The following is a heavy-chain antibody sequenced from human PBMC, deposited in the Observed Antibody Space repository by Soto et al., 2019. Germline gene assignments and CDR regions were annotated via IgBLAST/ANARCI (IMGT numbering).Heavy chain of an antibody. J-gene: IGHJ4*02. V-gene: IGHV3-30*18. CDR2: ISYDGSNK. Sequence: PGGSLRLSCVAAGFSFSSHGMHWVRQAPGKGLEWVAVISYDGSNKYYADSVKGRFTISRDNSKNTLYLQMNSLRAEDTAVYYCAKDPYYDILTGYPDYWGQGTLVTVSS. D-gene: IGHD3-9*01. CDR1: GFSFSSHG. CDR3: AKDPYYDILTGYPDY.